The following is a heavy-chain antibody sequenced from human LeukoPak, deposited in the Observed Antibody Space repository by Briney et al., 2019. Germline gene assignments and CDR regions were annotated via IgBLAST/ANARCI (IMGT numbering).Heavy chain of an antibody. CDR3: ARMTYPQGLWAFDI. V-gene: IGHV4-4*07. Sequence: SETLSLTCTVSGGSFSDYYWNWIRQSAGKGLEWIGRIYATGTVNYNPSLKSRVTISVDTSKNQFSLKLSSVTAADTAVYYCARMTYPQGLWAFDIWGQGTMVTVSS. CDR2: IYATGTV. J-gene: IGHJ3*02. CDR1: GGSFSDYY. D-gene: IGHD3/OR15-3a*01.